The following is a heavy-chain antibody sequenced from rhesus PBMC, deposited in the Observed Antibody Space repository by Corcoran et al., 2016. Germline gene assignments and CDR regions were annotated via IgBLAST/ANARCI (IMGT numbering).Heavy chain of an antibody. CDR1: GFTFSSYG. D-gene: IGHD6-25*01. J-gene: IGHJ4*01. CDR2: ISSASSYI. CDR3: TRAGGSWNSVYY. Sequence: EVQLVESGGGLVQPGGSLRLSCAASGFTFSSYGMSWVRQDQGKGLEWVSSISSASSYIYYADSVRGRFTISRDNAKNSLSLQMNSLRAEDTAVYYCTRAGGSWNSVYYWGQGVLVTVSS. V-gene: IGHV3S16*01.